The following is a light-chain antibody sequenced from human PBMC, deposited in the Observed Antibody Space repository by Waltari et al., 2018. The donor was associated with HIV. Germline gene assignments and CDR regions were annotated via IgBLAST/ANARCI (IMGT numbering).Light chain of an antibody. Sequence: QSVPTQSPSTSASPGQRVTISCSGTSSNIGNNFVSWYQRLPGTAPKLLIFRNNQRPSGVPDRFSGSKSDTSASLVISVLRSEDEAEYFCAVWDGSLSAWLFGGGTKVAVL. CDR1: SSNIGNNF. CDR3: AVWDGSLSAWL. J-gene: IGLJ3*02. CDR2: RNN. V-gene: IGLV1-47*01.